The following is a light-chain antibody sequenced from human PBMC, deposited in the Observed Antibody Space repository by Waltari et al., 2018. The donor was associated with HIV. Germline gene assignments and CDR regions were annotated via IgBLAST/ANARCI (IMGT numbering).Light chain of an antibody. CDR1: NIGSKN. CDR2: RDN. V-gene: IGLV3-9*01. Sequence: SYVLTQPVSVSVALGQTARVSCEGNNIGSKNAHWYQQKPGQAPILVIFRDNNRPSGIPERFSGSNSGNTATLTISRAQAGDEADYFCQVWHTNIALFGGGTKLTVL. CDR3: QVWHTNIAL. J-gene: IGLJ3*02.